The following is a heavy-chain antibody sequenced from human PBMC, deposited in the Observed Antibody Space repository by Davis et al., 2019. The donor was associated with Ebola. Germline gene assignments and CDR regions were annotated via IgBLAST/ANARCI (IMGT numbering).Heavy chain of an antibody. CDR1: GFTFSSYA. J-gene: IGHJ5*02. CDR2: INHSGST. Sequence: MPGGSLRLSCAASGFTFSSYAMSWVRQAPGKGLEWIGEINHSGSTNYNPSLKSRVTISVDTSKNQFSLKLSSVTAADTAVYYCARVKSDFWSGYSDWFDPWGQGTLVTVSS. CDR3: ARVKSDFWSGYSDWFDP. V-gene: IGHV4-34*01. D-gene: IGHD3-3*01.